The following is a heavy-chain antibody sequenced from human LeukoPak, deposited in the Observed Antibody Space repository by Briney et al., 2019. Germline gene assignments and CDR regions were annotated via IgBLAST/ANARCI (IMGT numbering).Heavy chain of an antibody. Sequence: GRSLRLSCTASGFTFGDYAMSWFRQAPGEGLEWVGFIRSKAYGGTTEYAASVKGRFTISRDDSKSIAYLQMNSLKTEDTAVYYCTREGGYFGSGSYSALHDAFDIWGQGTMVTVPS. J-gene: IGHJ3*02. CDR2: IRSKAYGGTT. CDR3: TREGGYFGSGSYSALHDAFDI. V-gene: IGHV3-49*03. CDR1: GFTFGDYA. D-gene: IGHD3-10*01.